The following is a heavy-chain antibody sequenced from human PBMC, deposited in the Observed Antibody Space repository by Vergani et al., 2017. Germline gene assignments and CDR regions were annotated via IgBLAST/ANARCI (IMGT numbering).Heavy chain of an antibody. CDR3: ARAVSTTVGDPPGY. CDR1: GFKFSQFG. V-gene: IGHV3-33*05. J-gene: IGHJ4*02. CDR2: ISYDGSKT. D-gene: IGHD4-23*01. Sequence: QVQLVESGGGVVQPGTSLRLSCEASGFKFSQFGMHWVRQGPGKGLEWVAFISYDGSKTQYADSEKGRFTISRDNAKDSLFLQMSSLRADDTAVYYCARAVSTTVGDPPGYWGQGTLVTVSS.